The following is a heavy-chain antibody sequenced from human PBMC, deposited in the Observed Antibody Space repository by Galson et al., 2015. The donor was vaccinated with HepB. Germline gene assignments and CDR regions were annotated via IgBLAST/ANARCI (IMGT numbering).Heavy chain of an antibody. Sequence: SLRLSCAASGFTFSSYAMHWVRQAPGKGLEWVAVISYDGSNKYYADSVKGRFTISRDNSKNTLYLQMNSLRAEDTAVYYCARVFGSSGWSLYYYGMDVWGQGTTVTVSS. CDR2: ISYDGSNK. CDR3: ARVFGSSGWSLYYYGMDV. J-gene: IGHJ6*02. CDR1: GFTFSSYA. V-gene: IGHV3-30*04. D-gene: IGHD6-19*01.